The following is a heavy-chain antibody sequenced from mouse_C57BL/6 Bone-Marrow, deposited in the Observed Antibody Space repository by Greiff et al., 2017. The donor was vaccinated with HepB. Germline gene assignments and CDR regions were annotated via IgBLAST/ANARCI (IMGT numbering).Heavy chain of an antibody. V-gene: IGHV1-75*01. CDR1: GYTFTAYY. D-gene: IGHD1-1*01. Sequence: VQVVESGPELVKPGASVKISCKASGYTFTAYYINWVKQRPGQGLEWIGGIFPGSGSNYYNEKFKGKATVTVAKSSSTAYMLLISLTSEDSAVYFCARSYYYGSSPFAYWGQGTLVTVSA. J-gene: IGHJ3*01. CDR2: IFPGSGSN. CDR3: ARSYYYGSSPFAY.